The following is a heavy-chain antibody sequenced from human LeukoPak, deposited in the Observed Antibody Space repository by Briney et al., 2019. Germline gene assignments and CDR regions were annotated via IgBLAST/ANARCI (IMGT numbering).Heavy chain of an antibody. CDR1: GFTFSSYA. D-gene: IGHD1-20*01. Sequence: QTGGSLRLSCAASGFTFSSYAMSWVRQAPGKGLEWVSAISGSGGSTYYADSVKGRFTTSRDNSKNTLYLQMNSLRAEDTAVYYCARGNWINNWFDPWGQGTLVTVSS. CDR3: ARGNWINNWFDP. J-gene: IGHJ5*02. CDR2: ISGSGGST. V-gene: IGHV3-23*01.